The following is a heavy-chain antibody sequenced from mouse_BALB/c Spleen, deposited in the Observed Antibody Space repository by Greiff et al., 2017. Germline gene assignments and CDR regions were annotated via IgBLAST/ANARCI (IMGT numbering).Heavy chain of an antibody. CDR3: ARGDNYWFAY. D-gene: IGHD1-3*01. Sequence: EVMLVESGGGLVKPGGSRKLSCAASGFTFSSFGMHWVRQAPEKGLEWVAYISSGSSTIYYADTVKGRFTISRDNPKNTLFLQMTSLRSEDTAMYYCARGDNYWFAYWGQGTLVTVSA. CDR1: GFTFSSFG. CDR2: ISSGSSTI. J-gene: IGHJ3*01. V-gene: IGHV5-17*02.